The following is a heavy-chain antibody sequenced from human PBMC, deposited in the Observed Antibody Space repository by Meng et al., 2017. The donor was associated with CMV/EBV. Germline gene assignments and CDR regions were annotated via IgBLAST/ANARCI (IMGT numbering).Heavy chain of an antibody. CDR3: ARVGYYYERGLDY. V-gene: IGHV4-39*07. Sequence: QVSGPCRVIASSARALSCRVAGGSIGSRSFSGGWIRQPPGKGLEWIGSIYYSGSTYYNPSLKSRVTISVDTSKNQFSLKLSSVTAADTAVYYCARVGYYYERGLDYWGQGTLVTVSS. J-gene: IGHJ4*02. CDR1: GGSIGSRSFS. D-gene: IGHD3-22*01. CDR2: IYYSGST.